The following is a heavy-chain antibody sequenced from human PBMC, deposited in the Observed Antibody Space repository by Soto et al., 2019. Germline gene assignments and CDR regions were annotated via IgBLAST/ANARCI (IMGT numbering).Heavy chain of an antibody. CDR2: ISTYNGNT. CDR1: GYTFTSYG. J-gene: IGHJ4*02. Sequence: QVQLVQSGAEVKKPGASVKVSCKASGYTFTSYGISWVRQAPGQGLEWMGWISTYNGNTKYAQKLQGRATMTTDPPPSTAYMELRSLRSDDTAVFYCAREMVRGVGSDYWGQGTLVTLSS. V-gene: IGHV1-18*01. D-gene: IGHD3-10*01. CDR3: AREMVRGVGSDY.